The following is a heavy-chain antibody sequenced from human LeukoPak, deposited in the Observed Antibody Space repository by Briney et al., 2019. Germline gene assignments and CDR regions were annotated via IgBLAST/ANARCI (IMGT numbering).Heavy chain of an antibody. CDR1: GDSVSSNSAA. J-gene: IGHJ3*02. CDR2: TYYRSKWYN. CDR3: AREIAYTGAFDI. Sequence: SQTLSLTCAISGDSVSSNSAAWSWIRQSPSRGLEWLGRTYYRSKWYNDYAVSVKSRITINPDTSKNQFSLQLISVTPEDTALYYCAREIAYTGAFDIWGQGTMVTVSS. D-gene: IGHD3-16*01. V-gene: IGHV6-1*01.